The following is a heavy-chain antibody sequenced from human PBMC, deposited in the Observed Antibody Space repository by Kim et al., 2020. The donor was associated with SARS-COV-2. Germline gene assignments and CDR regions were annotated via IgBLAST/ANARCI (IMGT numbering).Heavy chain of an antibody. V-gene: IGHV3-23*01. CDR2: VSGSGDKT. J-gene: IGHJ4*02. CDR3: ALKGSFGSGY. D-gene: IGHD3-3*01. CDR1: GVAFSNYA. Sequence: GGSLRLSCTVSGVAFSNYAMTWVRQVPEKGLEWVSAVSGSGDKTYYADSVKGRFTIFRDNSKSTLYLQMNSLRAEDTAIYYCALKGSFGSGYGGQGTLVTVSS.